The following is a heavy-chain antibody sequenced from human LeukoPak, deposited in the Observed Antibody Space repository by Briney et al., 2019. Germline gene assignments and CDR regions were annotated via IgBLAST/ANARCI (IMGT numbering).Heavy chain of an antibody. Sequence: SETLSLTCAVSGYSISNGFAWGWVRQPPGKGLEWIGNMHHSGSTYYNPSLKSRVTISVDTSKNQFSLKLSSVTAADTAVYYCARHERDYGGNSSDYWGQGTLVTVSS. D-gene: IGHD4-23*01. V-gene: IGHV4-38-2*01. CDR3: ARHERDYGGNSSDY. CDR2: MHHSGST. CDR1: GYSISNGFA. J-gene: IGHJ4*02.